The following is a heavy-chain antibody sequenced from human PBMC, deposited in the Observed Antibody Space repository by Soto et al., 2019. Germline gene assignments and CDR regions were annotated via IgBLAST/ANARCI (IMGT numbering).Heavy chain of an antibody. CDR1: GFSFNNNG. CDR3: AKNGWAETATVTPWYFDL. V-gene: IGHV3-30*18. Sequence: QAQLVESGGGVVQPGRSLRLSCAASGFSFNNNGMHWVRQAPGKGLEWVAVISYDGGTEYYADSVKGRFTISRDNSRNTLYLQMNSRRTEETAIYYCAKNGWAETATVTPWYFDLWGRGILVTVSS. J-gene: IGHJ2*01. CDR2: ISYDGGTE. D-gene: IGHD4-17*01.